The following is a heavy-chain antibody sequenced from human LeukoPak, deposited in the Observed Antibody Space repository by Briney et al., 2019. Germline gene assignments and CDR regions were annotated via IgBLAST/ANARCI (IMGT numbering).Heavy chain of an antibody. V-gene: IGHV4-34*01. CDR3: ARYDFWGGYLDY. J-gene: IGHJ4*02. D-gene: IGHD3-3*01. Sequence: SETLSLTCAVYGGSFSGYYWSWIRQPPGEGLEWIGEINHSGGTNYNPSLKSRVTISVDTSKNQFSLKLSSVTAADTAVYYCARYDFWGGYLDYWGQGTLVTVSS. CDR1: GGSFSGYY. CDR2: INHSGGT.